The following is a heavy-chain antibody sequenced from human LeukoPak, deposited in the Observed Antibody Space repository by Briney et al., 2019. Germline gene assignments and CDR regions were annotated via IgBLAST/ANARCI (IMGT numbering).Heavy chain of an antibody. Sequence: PSETLSLTCAVYGGSFSGYYWSWFRQPPGKGLEWIGEINHSGSTNYNPSLKSRVTISVDTSKNQFSLKLSSVTAADTAVYYCARGGWQQLVVWGQGTLVTVSS. D-gene: IGHD6-13*01. CDR1: GGSFSGYY. J-gene: IGHJ4*02. CDR3: ARGGWQQLVV. V-gene: IGHV4-34*01. CDR2: INHSGST.